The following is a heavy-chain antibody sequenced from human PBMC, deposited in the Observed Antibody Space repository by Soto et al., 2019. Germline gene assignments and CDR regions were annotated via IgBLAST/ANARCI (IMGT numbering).Heavy chain of an antibody. D-gene: IGHD3-16*01. V-gene: IGHV3-7*01. CDR3: VGGGNFFVY. CDR1: GFTFSTYW. J-gene: IGHJ4*02. Sequence: EVQLVESGGGLVQPGGSLRLSCAASGFTFSTYWMTWVRRPPGKGLEWVANLDQDGSERYYVDSVRGRFTISRDNAKNLLFRQMNRLSAEDTAVYYCVGGGNFFVYWGQGTLVTVSP. CDR2: LDQDGSER.